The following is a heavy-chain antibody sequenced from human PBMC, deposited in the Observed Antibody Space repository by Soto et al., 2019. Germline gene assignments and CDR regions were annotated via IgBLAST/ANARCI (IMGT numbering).Heavy chain of an antibody. Sequence: GGSLRLSCAASGFTFSSYGMHWVRQAPGKGLEWVAVISYDGSNKYYADSVKGRFTISRDNSKNTLYLQMNSLRAEDTAVYYCAKDHGWRLKAPHNWFDPWGQGTLVTVSS. CDR3: AKDHGWRLKAPHNWFDP. J-gene: IGHJ5*02. V-gene: IGHV3-30*18. CDR2: ISYDGSNK. CDR1: GFTFSSYG. D-gene: IGHD2-21*01.